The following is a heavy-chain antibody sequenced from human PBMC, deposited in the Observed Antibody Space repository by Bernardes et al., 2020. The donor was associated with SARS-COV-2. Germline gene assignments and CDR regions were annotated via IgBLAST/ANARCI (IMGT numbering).Heavy chain of an antibody. CDR2: ISYNGGSA. CDR1: GFTINTCA. CDR3: ARAPITMVRGIELNY. Sequence: WGTLRLSCVGSGFTINTCAMYWVRKGPGKGLEYVSAISYNGGSAYYADSVKGRFTISRDNSKNTLFLQMRSLRVEDMAVYYCARAPITMVRGIELNYWGQGTLVTVSS. J-gene: IGHJ4*02. D-gene: IGHD3-10*01. V-gene: IGHV3-64*02.